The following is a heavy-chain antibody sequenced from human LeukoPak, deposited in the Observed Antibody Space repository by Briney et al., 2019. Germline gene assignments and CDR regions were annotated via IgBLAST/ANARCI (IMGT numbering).Heavy chain of an antibody. J-gene: IGHJ4*02. CDR2: ISGSGGST. CDR3: ATAKNYGRCY. V-gene: IGHV3-23*01. CDR1: GFTFSSYA. Sequence: GGSLRLSCAASGFTFSSYAMSWVRQAPGKGLEWVSAISGSGGSTYYADSVKGRFTISRDNSKNALYLQMNSLRAEDTAVYYCATAKNYGRCYWGQGTLVTVSS. D-gene: IGHD1-7*01.